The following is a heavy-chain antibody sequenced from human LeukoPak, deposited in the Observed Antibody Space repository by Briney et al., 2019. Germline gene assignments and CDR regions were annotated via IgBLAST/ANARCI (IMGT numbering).Heavy chain of an antibody. D-gene: IGHD6-6*01. V-gene: IGHV3-30-3*01. CDR1: GFTFSSYA. CDR2: ISYDGSNK. Sequence: GGSLRLSCAASGFTFSSYAMHWVRQAPGKGLEWVAVISYDGSNKYYADSVKGRFTISRDNSKNTLYLQMNSLRAEDTAVYYCARDGYSSSSGDAFDIWGQGTMVTVSS. CDR3: ARDGYSSSSGDAFDI. J-gene: IGHJ3*02.